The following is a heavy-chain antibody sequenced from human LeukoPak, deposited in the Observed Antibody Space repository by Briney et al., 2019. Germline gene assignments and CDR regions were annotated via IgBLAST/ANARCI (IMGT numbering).Heavy chain of an antibody. J-gene: IGHJ4*02. V-gene: IGHV4-39*07. D-gene: IGHD6-19*01. Sequence: NPSETLSLTCTVSGGSISSSNYYWGWIRQPPGKGLEWIGSIYYSGSTSYNPSLKSRVTISVDTSKNQFSLKVSSVTAADTAVYYCARNFSSGWFDYWGRGTLVTVSS. CDR3: ARNFSSGWFDY. CDR1: GGSISSSNYY. CDR2: IYYSGST.